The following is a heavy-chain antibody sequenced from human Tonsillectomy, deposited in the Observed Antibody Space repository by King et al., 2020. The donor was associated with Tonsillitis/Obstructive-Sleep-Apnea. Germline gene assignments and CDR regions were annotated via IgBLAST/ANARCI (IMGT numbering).Heavy chain of an antibody. V-gene: IGHV1-8*01. D-gene: IGHD3-3*01. CDR1: GYTFTSYD. CDR2: MNPNSGNT. Sequence: VQLVESGAEVKKPGASVKVSCKASGYTFTSYDINWVRQATGQGLEWMGWMNPNSGNTGYAQKFQGRVTMTRNTSISTAYMELSSLRSEDTAVYYCARGSLGGNFWSGYYSRYYFDYWGQGTLVTVSS. J-gene: IGHJ4*02. CDR3: ARGSLGGNFWSGYYSRYYFDY.